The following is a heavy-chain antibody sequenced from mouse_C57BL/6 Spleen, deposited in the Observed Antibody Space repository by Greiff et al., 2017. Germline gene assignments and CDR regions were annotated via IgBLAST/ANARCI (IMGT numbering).Heavy chain of an antibody. V-gene: IGHV1-69*01. CDR2: IDPSDSYT. CDR3: ARSRDSNYYFDY. CDR1: GYTFTSYW. Sequence: VQLQQPGAELVMPGASVELSCKASGYTFTSYWMHWVKQRPGQGLEWIGEIDPSDSYTNYNQKFKGKSTLTVDKSSSTAYMQLSSLTSEDSAVYYCARSRDSNYYFDYWGQGTTLTVSS. J-gene: IGHJ2*01. D-gene: IGHD2-5*01.